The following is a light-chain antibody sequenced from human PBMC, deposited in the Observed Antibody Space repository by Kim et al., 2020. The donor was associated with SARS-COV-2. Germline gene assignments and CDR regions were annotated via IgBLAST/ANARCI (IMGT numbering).Light chain of an antibody. CDR1: QSISST. V-gene: IGKV3-15*01. Sequence: VSPGERATLSCKASQSISSTLAWYQQKPGQPPCLLIYGASTRATGIPARFSGSGSGTDFTLTISSLQSEDFAIYYCQQYYNWPRTFGQGTKVDIK. CDR2: GAS. J-gene: IGKJ1*01. CDR3: QQYYNWPRT.